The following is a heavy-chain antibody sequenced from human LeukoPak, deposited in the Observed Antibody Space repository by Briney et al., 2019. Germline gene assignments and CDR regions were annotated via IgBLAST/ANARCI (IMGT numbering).Heavy chain of an antibody. J-gene: IGHJ3*02. CDR2: IIPILGIA. CDR3: ARGGANYDSSGYYYVGAFDI. Sequence: ASVKVSCKASGYTFTDYYMHWVRQAPGQGLEWMGRIIPILGIANYAQKFQGRVTITADKSTSTAYMELSSLRSEDTAVYYCARGGANYDSSGYYYVGAFDIWGQGTMVTVSS. V-gene: IGHV1-69*04. CDR1: GYTFTDYY. D-gene: IGHD3-22*01.